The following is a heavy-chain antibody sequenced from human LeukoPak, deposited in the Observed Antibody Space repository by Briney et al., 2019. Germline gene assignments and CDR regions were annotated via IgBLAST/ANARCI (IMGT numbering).Heavy chain of an antibody. J-gene: IGHJ4*02. V-gene: IGHV1-2*02. CDR1: GYTFTGYY. Sequence: ASVKVSCKASGYTFTGYYMHWVRQAPGQGLEWMGWINPNSGGTNYAQKFQGRVTMTRGTSISTADMELCRLRSDDTAVYYCARTRMGLWFGELFCFDYWGQGTLVTVSS. D-gene: IGHD3-10*01. CDR2: INPNSGGT. CDR3: ARTRMGLWFGELFCFDY.